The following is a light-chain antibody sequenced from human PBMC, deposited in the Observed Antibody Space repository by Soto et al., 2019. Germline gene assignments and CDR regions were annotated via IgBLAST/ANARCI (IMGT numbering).Light chain of an antibody. CDR2: DTS. J-gene: IGLJ2*01. Sequence: QAVVTQEPSLTVSPGGTVTLTCVSSTGAVTSGHYPYWFQQKPGQAPRTLIYDTSNKHSWTPARFSGSLLGGKAALTLSGAQPEDEAEYYCLLSYRGAGEVFGGGTKLTVL. V-gene: IGLV7-46*01. CDR1: TGAVTSGHY. CDR3: LLSYRGAGEV.